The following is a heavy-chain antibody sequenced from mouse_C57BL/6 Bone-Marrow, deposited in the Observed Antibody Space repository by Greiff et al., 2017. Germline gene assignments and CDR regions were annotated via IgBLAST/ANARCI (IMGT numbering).Heavy chain of an antibody. D-gene: IGHD2-4*01. Sequence: EVKLVESGGGLVQPGGSLSLSCAASGFSFTDYYMSWVRQPPGTALEWLGFIRNKANGYTTEYSSSVKGRFTISRDNSQSILYLQMNALRAEDSATYYGARSMITASRYYFDYWGQGTTLTVSS. CDR1: GFSFTDYY. V-gene: IGHV7-3*01. CDR2: IRNKANGYTT. CDR3: ARSMITASRYYFDY. J-gene: IGHJ2*01.